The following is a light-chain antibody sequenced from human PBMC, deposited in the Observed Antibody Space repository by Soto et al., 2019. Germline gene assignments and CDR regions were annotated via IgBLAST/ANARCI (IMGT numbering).Light chain of an antibody. CDR3: QQYVSSPWA. J-gene: IGKJ1*01. Sequence: VVLTQSPATLSLSPGERATLSCRTSLSVSVYLDWYQQKPGQAPRLLIYGASRRATGIPDRLTGSGSGTDFTLTISRLEPEDFAVYYCQQYVSSPWAFGQGTKVDI. CDR1: LSVSVY. CDR2: GAS. V-gene: IGKV3-20*01.